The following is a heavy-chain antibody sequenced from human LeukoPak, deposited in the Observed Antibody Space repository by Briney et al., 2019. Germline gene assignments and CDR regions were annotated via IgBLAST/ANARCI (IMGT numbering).Heavy chain of an antibody. CDR1: GFTFSSYG. CDR3: AKDTPSYCSSSSSLLY. D-gene: IGHD2-2*01. Sequence: GGSLRLSCAASGFTFSSYGMHWVRQAPGKGLEWVAVISYDGSNKYYADSVKGRFTISRDNSKNTLYLQMNSLRAEDTDVYYCAKDTPSYCSSSSSLLYCGQGTLDTVSS. J-gene: IGHJ4*02. V-gene: IGHV3-30*18. CDR2: ISYDGSNK.